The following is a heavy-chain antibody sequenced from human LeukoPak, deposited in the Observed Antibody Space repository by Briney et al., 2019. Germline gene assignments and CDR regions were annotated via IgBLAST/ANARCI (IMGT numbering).Heavy chain of an antibody. D-gene: IGHD4-17*01. CDR3: AKTAPGGDSS. J-gene: IGHJ5*02. CDR1: GFAFGSEA. Sequence: GGSLRLSCAVSGFAFGSEAMSWVRQSPARGLEWVASISPGGGTTYYADYVKGRFTISRDNSKNSLFVQMNSLRAEDTAVYYCAKTAPGGDSSWGQGTLVTVSS. V-gene: IGHV3-23*01. CDR2: ISPGGGTT.